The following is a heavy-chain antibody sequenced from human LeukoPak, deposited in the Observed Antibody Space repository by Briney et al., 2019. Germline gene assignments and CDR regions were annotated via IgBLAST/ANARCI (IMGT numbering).Heavy chain of an antibody. J-gene: IGHJ4*02. D-gene: IGHD6-19*01. CDR3: ARDLAGVAVAGTFDY. V-gene: IGHV1-46*01. CDR2: INPSGGST. Sequence: ASVKVSCKATGYTFTSHYMHWVRQAPGQGLEWMGIINPSGGSTSYAQKFQDRVTMTRDTSTSTVYMELSSLRSEDTAVYYCARDLAGVAVAGTFDYWGQGTLVTVSS. CDR1: GYTFTSHY.